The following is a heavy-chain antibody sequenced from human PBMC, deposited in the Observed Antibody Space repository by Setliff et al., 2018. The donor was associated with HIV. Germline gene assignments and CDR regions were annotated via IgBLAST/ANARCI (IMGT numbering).Heavy chain of an antibody. J-gene: IGHJ6*03. CDR3: ARWHSYYDFWSGYYRYYMDV. V-gene: IGHV1-46*01. Sequence: ASVKVSCKASGYTFTTYYMHWVRQAPGQGLEWMAVINPSVGSTNFAQMFQGRVTMTRDTSTSTVYMELSSLRSEDTAVYYCARWHSYYDFWSGYYRYYMDVWGKGTTVTVSS. CDR1: GYTFTTYY. D-gene: IGHD3-3*01. CDR2: INPSVGST.